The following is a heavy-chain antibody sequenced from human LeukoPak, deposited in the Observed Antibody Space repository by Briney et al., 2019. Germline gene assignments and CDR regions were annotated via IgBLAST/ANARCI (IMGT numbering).Heavy chain of an antibody. Sequence: GGSLRLSCAASGFTFSSYWMNWLRQAPGKGLEWVANINQDGSEKFYVDSVKGRFTISRDNAKNSLYLQMDSLRAEDTAVYYCARDGPYSTSSTHPPWGQGTLVTVSS. CDR3: ARDGPYSTSSTHPP. D-gene: IGHD6-6*01. CDR2: INQDGSEK. CDR1: GFTFSSYW. J-gene: IGHJ5*02. V-gene: IGHV3-7*03.